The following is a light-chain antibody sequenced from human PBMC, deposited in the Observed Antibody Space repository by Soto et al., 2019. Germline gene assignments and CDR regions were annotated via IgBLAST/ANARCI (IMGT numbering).Light chain of an antibody. CDR1: QSISSW. CDR2: DAS. CDR3: QQYNSYPGT. V-gene: IGKV1-5*01. J-gene: IGKJ1*01. Sequence: DIQRTQSPSTLSASVGDRVTITCRASQSISSWLAWYQQKPGKAPKLLIYDASSLESGVPSRFSGSGSGTEFTLTISRLQPDDFATYYCQQYNSYPGTFGQGTKVDIK.